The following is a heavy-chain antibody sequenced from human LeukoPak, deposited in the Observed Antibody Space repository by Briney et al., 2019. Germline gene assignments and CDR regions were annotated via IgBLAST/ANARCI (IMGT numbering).Heavy chain of an antibody. D-gene: IGHD6-6*01. J-gene: IGHJ4*02. Sequence: GGSLRLSCAASTFIFSDYTMSWVRQAPGKGLEWVSAISGSGGSTYYADSVKGRFTISRDNSKNTLYLQMNSLRAEDTAVYYCAKDRSSSGSYFDYWGQGTLVTVSS. V-gene: IGHV3-23*01. CDR1: TFIFSDYT. CDR2: ISGSGGST. CDR3: AKDRSSSGSYFDY.